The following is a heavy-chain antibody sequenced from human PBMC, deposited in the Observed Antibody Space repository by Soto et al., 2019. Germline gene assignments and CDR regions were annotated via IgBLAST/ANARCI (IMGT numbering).Heavy chain of an antibody. Sequence: QTGGSLRLSCAASGFSFSTYSMAWVRQTPGKGLAWVSGLSGGGSNTFYADSVQGRSTISVDNSKNTVYLQMNSLRVEDTAVYYCARWDGYGDVWGQGTLVTVSS. D-gene: IGHD4-17*01. CDR3: ARWDGYGDV. J-gene: IGHJ4*02. CDR2: LSGGGSNT. CDR1: GFSFSTYS. V-gene: IGHV3-23*01.